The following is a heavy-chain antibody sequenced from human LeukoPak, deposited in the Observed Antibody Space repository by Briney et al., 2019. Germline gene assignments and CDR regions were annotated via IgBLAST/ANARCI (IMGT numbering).Heavy chain of an antibody. Sequence: GGSLRLSCAASGFTFSSYWMSWVRQAPGKGLEWVANIKQDGSEKYYVDSVKGRFTISRDNAKNSLYLQMNSLRAEDTAVYYCARDRGIGELMVLGGDYWGQGTLVTVSS. CDR2: IKQDGSEK. CDR3: ARDRGIGELMVLGGDY. V-gene: IGHV3-7*01. CDR1: GFTFSSYW. J-gene: IGHJ4*02. D-gene: IGHD3-10*01.